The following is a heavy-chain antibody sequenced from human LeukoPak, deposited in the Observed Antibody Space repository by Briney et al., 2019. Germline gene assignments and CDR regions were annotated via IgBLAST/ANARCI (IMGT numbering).Heavy chain of an antibody. CDR2: IYYSGSTSST. V-gene: IGHV4-39*07. CDR3: ARLGREQLVET. CDR1: GGSISSSSYY. Sequence: PSETLSLTCTVSGGSISSSSYYWGWIRQPPGKGLEWIGTIYYSGSTSSTYYTPSLKSRVTISVDTSKNQFSLKLSSVTAADTAVYYCARLGREQLVETWGQGTLVTVSS. D-gene: IGHD6-13*01. J-gene: IGHJ5*02.